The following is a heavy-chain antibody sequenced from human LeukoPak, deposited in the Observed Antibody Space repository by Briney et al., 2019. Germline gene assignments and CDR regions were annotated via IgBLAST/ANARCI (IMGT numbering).Heavy chain of an antibody. CDR1: GGSISSSSYS. Sequence: SETLSLTCTVSGGSISSSSYSWGWIRQPPGKGLEWIGSIYYSGSTFYNASLKSRVTISVDTSKNQFSLKLSSVTAADTAVYYCARQGSGRSSDYWGQGTLVTVSS. D-gene: IGHD1-26*01. V-gene: IGHV4-39*01. CDR2: IYYSGST. J-gene: IGHJ4*02. CDR3: ARQGSGRSSDY.